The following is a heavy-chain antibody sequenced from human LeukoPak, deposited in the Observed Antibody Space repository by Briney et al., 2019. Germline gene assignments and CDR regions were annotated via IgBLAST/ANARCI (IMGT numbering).Heavy chain of an antibody. V-gene: IGHV1-69*06. CDR1: GGIFSRFA. J-gene: IGHJ4*02. D-gene: IGHD4/OR15-4a*01. CDR2: IIPVFGKT. Sequence: ASVKVSCKASGGIFSRFAINWVRQAPGQGLEWMGAIIPVFGKTDYGQNFQGRVTITADKSTRTAYMEMSSLRSEDTAVYYCARTYGVRTPNFDYWGQGTLVTVSS. CDR3: ARTYGVRTPNFDY.